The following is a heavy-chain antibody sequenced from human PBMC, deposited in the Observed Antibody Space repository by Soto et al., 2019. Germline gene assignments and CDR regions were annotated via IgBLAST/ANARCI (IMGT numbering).Heavy chain of an antibody. CDR1: GGTFSSYA. CDR3: AREVVVPAANERYFDY. CDR2: IIPIFGTA. V-gene: IGHV1-69*01. D-gene: IGHD2-2*01. Sequence: QVQLVQSGAEVKKPGSSVKVSCKASGGTFSSYAISWVRQAPGQGLEWMGGIIPIFGTANYAQKFQGRVTITADESTSTGYMELSSLKSEDTAVYYCAREVVVPAANERYFDYWGQGTLVTVSS. J-gene: IGHJ4*02.